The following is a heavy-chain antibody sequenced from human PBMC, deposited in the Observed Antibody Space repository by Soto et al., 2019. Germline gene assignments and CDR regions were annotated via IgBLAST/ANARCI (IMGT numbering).Heavy chain of an antibody. CDR1: GVSITSSY. V-gene: IGHV4-59*01. CDR2: IHHSGDT. D-gene: IGHD6-19*01. CDR3: TRGSGWHEF. Sequence: QVQLQESGPGLVKPSETLSLTCSVSGVSITSSYWTWVRQPPGKGPEWVGYIHHSGDTNYSPSLRGRVILSVDTSKSQFALRLTSVTAADTAVYYCTRGSGWHEFWGQGTLVTVSS. J-gene: IGHJ4*02.